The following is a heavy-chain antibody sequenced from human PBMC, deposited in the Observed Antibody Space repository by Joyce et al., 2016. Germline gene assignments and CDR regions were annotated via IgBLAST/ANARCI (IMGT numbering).Heavy chain of an antibody. D-gene: IGHD5-12*01. CDR2: IIPVFSTT. J-gene: IGHJ4*02. Sequence: QVQVVQSGAEMKKPGSSVKVSCKASGGTFSSYAINWVRQAPGEGLEWVGGIIPVFSTTNYERKFQDRVTITKDDSTNTIYMELNSLRSEDTAVYYCARQRGYSAYGPFDYWGQGTLVTVSS. CDR3: ARQRGYSAYGPFDY. CDR1: GGTFSSYA. V-gene: IGHV1-69*01.